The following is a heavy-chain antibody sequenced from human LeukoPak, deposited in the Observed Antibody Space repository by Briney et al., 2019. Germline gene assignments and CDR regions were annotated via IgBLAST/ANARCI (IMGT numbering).Heavy chain of an antibody. CDR2: IYYSGST. CDR3: ARVTAMEYYYGMDV. D-gene: IGHD5-18*01. J-gene: IGHJ6*02. CDR1: GGSISSYY. V-gene: IGHV4-59*01. Sequence: SETLSLTCTVSGGSISSYYWSWIRQPPGKGLEWIGYIYYSGSTNYNPSLKSRVTISVDTSKNQFSLKLSSVTAADTAVYYCARVTAMEYYYGMDVWGQGTTVTVSS.